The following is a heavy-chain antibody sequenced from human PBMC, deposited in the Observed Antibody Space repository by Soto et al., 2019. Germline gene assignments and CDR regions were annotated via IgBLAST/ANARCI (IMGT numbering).Heavy chain of an antibody. Sequence: QVQLVESGGGVVQPGRSLRLSCAASGFTFSSYGMHWVRQAPGKGLEWVAVIWYDGSNKYYADSVKGRFTISRDNSKNTLYLQMNSLRAEDTAVYYCARDGEQLCLPDDAFDIWGQGTMVTVSS. D-gene: IGHD5-18*01. CDR3: ARDGEQLCLPDDAFDI. J-gene: IGHJ3*02. V-gene: IGHV3-33*01. CDR2: IWYDGSNK. CDR1: GFTFSSYG.